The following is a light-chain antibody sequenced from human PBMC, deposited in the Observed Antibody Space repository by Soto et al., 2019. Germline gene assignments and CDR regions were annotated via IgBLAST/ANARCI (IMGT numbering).Light chain of an antibody. V-gene: IGLV2-11*01. CDR3: SAHAASAI. CDR1: SSDVGGYNY. CDR2: DVT. J-gene: IGLJ2*01. Sequence: QSALTQPRSVSGSPGHSVTISCTGTSSDVGGYNYVSGYQQHPGKAPKLMIYDVTKRPSGVPDRFSGSKSGNTDSLTISGLKAEDDADYFCSAHAASAIFGGGTKRTVL.